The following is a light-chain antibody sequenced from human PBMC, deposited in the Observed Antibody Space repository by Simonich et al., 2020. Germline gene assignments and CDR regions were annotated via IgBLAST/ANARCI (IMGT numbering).Light chain of an antibody. J-gene: IGKJ1*01. CDR2: WAS. V-gene: IGKV4-1*01. CDR1: QCVLYSSNNKNY. Sequence: DIVMTQSPDSLAVSLGERATINCKSSQCVLYSSNNKNYLAWYQQKPGQPPKLLIYWASTRDSGVPDRFSGSGSGTDFTLTISSLQAEDVAVYYCQQYYSTPWTFGQGTKVEIK. CDR3: QQYYSTPWT.